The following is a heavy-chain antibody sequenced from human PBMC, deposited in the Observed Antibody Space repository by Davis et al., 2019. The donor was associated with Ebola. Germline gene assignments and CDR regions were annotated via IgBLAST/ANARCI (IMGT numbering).Heavy chain of an antibody. CDR2: IYHSGST. CDR3: ARGGIVVVPAAILDYYYGMDV. J-gene: IGHJ6*02. D-gene: IGHD2-2*02. Sequence: MPSETLSLTCAVSGGSISSGGYSWSWIRQPPGKGLEWIGYIYHSGSTYYNPSLKSRVTISVDTSKNQFSLTLSSVTAADTAVYYCARGGIVVVPAAILDYYYGMDVWGQGTTVTVSS. V-gene: IGHV4-30-2*01. CDR1: GGSISSGGYS.